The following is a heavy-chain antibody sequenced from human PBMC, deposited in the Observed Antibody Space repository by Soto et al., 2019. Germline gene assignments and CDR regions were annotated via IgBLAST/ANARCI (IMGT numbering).Heavy chain of an antibody. V-gene: IGHV4-59*08. Sequence: SETLSLTCTVSGGTIISYYWSWIRQPPGKGLEWIGYIYYSGSTNYNPSLKSRVTISVDTSKNQFSLKLSSVTAADTAVYYCARLHADMVREVTDAFDIWGQGTMVTVS. D-gene: IGHD3-10*01. CDR3: ARLHADMVREVTDAFDI. J-gene: IGHJ3*02. CDR1: GGTIISYY. CDR2: IYYSGST.